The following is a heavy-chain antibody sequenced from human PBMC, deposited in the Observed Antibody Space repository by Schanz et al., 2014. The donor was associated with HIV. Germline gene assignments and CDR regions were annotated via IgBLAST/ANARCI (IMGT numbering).Heavy chain of an antibody. CDR2: INSDGSSD. V-gene: IGHV3-74*01. CDR3: ARGGYAARPSYYYDMDI. J-gene: IGHJ6*02. CDR1: GFTFSSYW. Sequence: EVQLVESGGGLVQPGGSLRLSCAASGFTFSSYWMHWVRQAPGKGLVWVSRINSDGSSDTYADSVKGRFTISRDNAKNTLYLQINSLRAEDTAVYYCARGGYAARPSYYYDMDIWGQGTTVTVSS. D-gene: IGHD5-12*01.